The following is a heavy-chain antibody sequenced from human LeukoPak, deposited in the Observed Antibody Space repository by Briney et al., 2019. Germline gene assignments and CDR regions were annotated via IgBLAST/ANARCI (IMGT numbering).Heavy chain of an antibody. CDR2: IYYSGST. Sequence: SETLSLTCTVSAGSNSRYYWGSTRQPPGKGLEWIGYIYYSGSTNYNPSLKSRVTISVDTSKNQFSLKLSSVTAADTAVCCCARHLTNAFDIWGQGTMVTVSS. J-gene: IGHJ3*02. CDR3: ARHLTNAFDI. CDR1: AGSNSRYY. V-gene: IGHV4-59*08.